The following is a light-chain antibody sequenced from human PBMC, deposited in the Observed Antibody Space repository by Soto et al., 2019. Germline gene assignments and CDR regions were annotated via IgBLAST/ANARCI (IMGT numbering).Light chain of an antibody. CDR2: DVS. Sequence: QSALTQPASVSGSPGQSITISCTGTSSDVGGYNYVSWYQHHPGKAPKLMIYDVSNRPSGVSNRFSGSKSGNTASLTISGLHAEDEADYYCNSYTSTSTSYVFGTGTKVTVL. CDR3: NSYTSTSTSYV. CDR1: SSDVGGYNY. J-gene: IGLJ1*01. V-gene: IGLV2-14*03.